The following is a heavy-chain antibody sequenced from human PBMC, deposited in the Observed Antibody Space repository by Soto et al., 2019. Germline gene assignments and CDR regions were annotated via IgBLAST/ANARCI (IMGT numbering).Heavy chain of an antibody. Sequence: SETLSLTCAVYGGSFSGYYWSWIRQPPGKGLEWIGEINHSGSTNYNPSLKSRVTISVDTSKNQFSLKLSSVTAADTAVYYCARVPTGAANRFDPWGQGTLVTVSS. CDR1: GGSFSGYY. J-gene: IGHJ5*02. CDR3: ARVPTGAANRFDP. D-gene: IGHD1-1*01. CDR2: INHSGST. V-gene: IGHV4-34*01.